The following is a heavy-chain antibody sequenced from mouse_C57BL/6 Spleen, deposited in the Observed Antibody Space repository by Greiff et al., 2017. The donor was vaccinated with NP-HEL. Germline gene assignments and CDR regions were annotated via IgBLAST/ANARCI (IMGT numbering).Heavy chain of an antibody. CDR1: GYTFTDYY. CDR2: INPNNGGT. V-gene: IGHV1-26*01. Sequence: EVQLQQSGPELVKPGASVKISCKASGYTFTDYYMNWVKQSHGKSLEWIGDINPNNGGTSYNQKFKGKATLTVDKSSSTAYMELRSLTSEDSAVYYCASLLTTEVATHAYWGQGTLVTVSA. CDR3: ASLLTTEVATHAY. D-gene: IGHD1-1*01. J-gene: IGHJ3*01.